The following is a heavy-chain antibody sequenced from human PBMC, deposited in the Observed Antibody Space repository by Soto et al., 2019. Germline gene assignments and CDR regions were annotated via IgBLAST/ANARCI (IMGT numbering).Heavy chain of an antibody. V-gene: IGHV1-3*04. CDR2: INTGNGNT. J-gene: IGHJ4*02. D-gene: IGHD3-10*01. CDR1: GYTFKNYA. CDR3: ARSVVVRGVFTLDY. Sequence: QVQLVQSGAEVKKPGASVKVSCRTSGYTFKNYAMHWVRQAPGQSLEWMGWINTGNGNTKYLQKFQGRVTITRDTSASTGYMELSSLRSEDTAVYYCARSVVVRGVFTLDYWGQGTLVTVSS.